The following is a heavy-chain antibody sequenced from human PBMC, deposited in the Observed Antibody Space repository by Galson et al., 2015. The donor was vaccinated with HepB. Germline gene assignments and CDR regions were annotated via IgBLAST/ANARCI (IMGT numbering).Heavy chain of an antibody. D-gene: IGHD1-26*01. CDR1: GFTVSSNY. Sequence: SLRLSCAASGFTVSSNYMSWVRQAPGKGLEWVSVIYSGGSTYYADSVKGRFTISRDNSKNTLYLQMNSLRAEDTAVYYCASGGLGGSYWARSLDYWGQGTLVTVSS. CDR2: IYSGGST. V-gene: IGHV3-53*01. J-gene: IGHJ4*02. CDR3: ASGGLGGSYWARSLDY.